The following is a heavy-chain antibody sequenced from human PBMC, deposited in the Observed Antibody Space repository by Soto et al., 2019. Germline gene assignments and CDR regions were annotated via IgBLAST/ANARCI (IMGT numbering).Heavy chain of an antibody. CDR2: IKFDGSSA. V-gene: IGHV3-74*01. CDR1: GFTFSDYW. CDR3: ARGVRGHYGFDV. J-gene: IGHJ3*01. D-gene: IGHD3-10*01. Sequence: EVQLVESGGGLVQPGESLRLSCAASGFTFSDYWIHWVRQAPGKGLVWVSRIKFDGSSANYADSVKGRFTISRANAKDTVYLQMNSLGAEDTAGYYCARGVRGHYGFDVWGQGTMVTVSS.